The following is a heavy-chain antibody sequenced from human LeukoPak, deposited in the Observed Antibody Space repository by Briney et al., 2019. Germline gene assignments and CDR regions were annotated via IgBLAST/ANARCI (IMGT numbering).Heavy chain of an antibody. CDR2: ISSSSSYI. CDR3: ARVGRLEWLSSFDY. J-gene: IGHJ4*02. V-gene: IGHV3-21*01. Sequence: PGGSLRLSCAASGFTFSSYYMNWVRLAPGKGLEWVSSISSSSSYIYYADSVKGRSTISRDNAKNSLYLQMNSLRAEDTAVYYCARVGRLEWLSSFDYWGQGTLVTVSS. D-gene: IGHD3-3*01. CDR1: GFTFSSYY.